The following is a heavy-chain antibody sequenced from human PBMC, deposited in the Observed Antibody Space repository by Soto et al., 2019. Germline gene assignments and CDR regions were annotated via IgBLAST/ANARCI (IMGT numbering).Heavy chain of an antibody. Sequence: QVQLQESGPGLVKPSETLSLTCTVPGGSISSYYWSWIRQPAGKGLEWSGRIYTSGSTNYNPSLKSRVTMSVDTSKNQCSLKLSSVTAADTAVYYCARDYSSGYYKGGGWFDPWGQGTLVTVSS. CDR3: ARDYSSGYYKGGGWFDP. CDR2: IYTSGST. J-gene: IGHJ5*02. D-gene: IGHD3-22*01. V-gene: IGHV4-4*07. CDR1: GGSISSYY.